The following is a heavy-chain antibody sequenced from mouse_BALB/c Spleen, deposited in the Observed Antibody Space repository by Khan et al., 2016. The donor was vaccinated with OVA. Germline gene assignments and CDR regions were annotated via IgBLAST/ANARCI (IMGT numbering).Heavy chain of an antibody. CDR3: ARSTYRYAFAY. CDR1: GDSITSGY. V-gene: IGHV3-8*02. D-gene: IGHD2-14*01. Sequence: MQLEESGPSLVKPSQTLSLTCSVTGDSITSGYWSWIRKFPGNKLEYMGYMIYTGYTDYNPSLNSRLAITRHTSKNQYYLQLNSVTTEVTATYXCARSTYRYAFAYWGQGTLVTVSA. J-gene: IGHJ3*01. CDR2: MIYTGYT.